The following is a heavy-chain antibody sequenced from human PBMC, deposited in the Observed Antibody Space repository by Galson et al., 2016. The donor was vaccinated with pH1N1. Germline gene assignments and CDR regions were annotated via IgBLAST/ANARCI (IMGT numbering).Heavy chain of an antibody. Sequence: SVKVSCKASGGTFGSFGINWVRQAPGQGLEWMGGIIPIFNTAKYARNFQGRVTITADESTTTAYMELSSLRSDGTAVYFCAREDFYDTELSDWYFDLWGRGTLLPFSS. J-gene: IGHJ2*01. CDR2: IIPIFNTA. CDR3: AREDFYDTELSDWYFDL. CDR1: GGTFGSFG. V-gene: IGHV1-69*13. D-gene: IGHD3-22*01.